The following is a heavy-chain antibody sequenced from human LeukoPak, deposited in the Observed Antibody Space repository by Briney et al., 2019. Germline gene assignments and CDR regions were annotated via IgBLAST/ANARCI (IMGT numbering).Heavy chain of an antibody. J-gene: IGHJ4*02. CDR1: GFTFSSYG. V-gene: IGHV3-30*18. CDR3: ANPAASIAQAADY. CDR2: ISYDGSNK. D-gene: IGHD2-2*01. Sequence: GGSLRLSCAASGFTFSSYGMHWVRQAPGKGLEWVAVISYDGSNKYYADSVKGRFTTSRDNSKNTLYLQMNSLRAEDTAVYYCANPAASIAQAADYWGQGTLVTVSS.